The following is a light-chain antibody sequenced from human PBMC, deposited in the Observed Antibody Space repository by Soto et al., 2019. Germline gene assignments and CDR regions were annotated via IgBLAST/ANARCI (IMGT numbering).Light chain of an antibody. CDR1: SSDVGGYNY. J-gene: IGLJ2*01. Sequence: QAASVSGSPGQSITISCTGTSSDVGGYNYVSWYQQHPGKAPKLMIYEVSNRPSGVSNRFSGSKSGNTASLTISGLQAEDEADYYCSSYTRNSTLVFGGGTKLTVL. CDR2: EVS. V-gene: IGLV2-14*01. CDR3: SSYTRNSTLV.